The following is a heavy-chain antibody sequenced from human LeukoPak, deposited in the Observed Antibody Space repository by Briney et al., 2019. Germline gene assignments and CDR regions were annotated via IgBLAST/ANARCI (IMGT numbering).Heavy chain of an antibody. Sequence: SETLSLTCTVSGGSISSGTYYWSWIRQPAGQGLEWIGRVYTSGSTYYNPSLKSRVTISVDTSKNQFSLKLSSVTAADTAVYYCAGSAAMTNFDYWGQGTLVTVSS. CDR3: AGSAAMTNFDY. V-gene: IGHV4-61*02. CDR2: VYTSGST. J-gene: IGHJ4*02. D-gene: IGHD2-2*01. CDR1: GGSISSGTYY.